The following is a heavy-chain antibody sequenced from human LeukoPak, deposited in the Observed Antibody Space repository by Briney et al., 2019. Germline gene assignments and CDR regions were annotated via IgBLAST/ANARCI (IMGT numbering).Heavy chain of an antibody. CDR2: ISPSGDIT. CDR3: VRDLHWGGFDV. Sequence: GGSLRLSCAASGFTFSSYAMSWVRQAPGKGLEWVSGISPSGDITYYADSVMGRFSISRDNPKSTVSLQMSSLRAEDTALYYCVRDLHWGGFDVWGQGTMVTVSS. CDR1: GFTFSSYA. J-gene: IGHJ3*01. V-gene: IGHV3-23*01. D-gene: IGHD7-27*01.